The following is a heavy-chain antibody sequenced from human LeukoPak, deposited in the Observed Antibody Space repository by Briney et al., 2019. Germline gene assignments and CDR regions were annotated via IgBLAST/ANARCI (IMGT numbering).Heavy chain of an antibody. J-gene: IGHJ5*02. D-gene: IGHD5-12*01. Sequence: SQTLSLTCTVSGGSISGGAYYWIWIRQHPGKGLEWIGYIYYSGTTYYNPSLKSRLTISVDTSKNQFSLKLSSVTAADAVVYYCARHTLSGTSLSPFTSCGQGTLVTVSS. CDR1: GGSISGGAYY. CDR2: IYYSGTT. CDR3: ARHTLSGTSLSPFTS. V-gene: IGHV4-31*03.